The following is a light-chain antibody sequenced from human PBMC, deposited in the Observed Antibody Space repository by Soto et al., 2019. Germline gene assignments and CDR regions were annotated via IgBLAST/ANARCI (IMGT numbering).Light chain of an antibody. Sequence: QLVLTQSPSASASLGASVKLTCTLSSGHSSYSIAWHQQQPEKGPRFLMKINGDGSHSKGDGIPDRLSGSSSGAERYLTISSLQSEDEADYYCQTWGPGPAVFGGGTQLTVL. V-gene: IGLV4-69*01. CDR2: INGDGSH. CDR3: QTWGPGPAV. J-gene: IGLJ7*01. CDR1: SGHSSYS.